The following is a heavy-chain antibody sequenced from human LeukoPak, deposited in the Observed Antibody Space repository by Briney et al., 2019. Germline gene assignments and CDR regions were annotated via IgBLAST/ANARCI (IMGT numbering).Heavy chain of an antibody. CDR3: ARDDAFDI. CDR2: ISSSSSYI. V-gene: IGHV3-21*01. J-gene: IGHJ3*02. Sequence: GGSLRLSCAASGFAFSSYSMDWVRQAPGKGLEWVSSISSSSSYIYYADSVKVRFTISRDNAKSSLYLQMNSLRAEDTAVYYCARDDAFDIWGQGTMVTVSS. CDR1: GFAFSSYS.